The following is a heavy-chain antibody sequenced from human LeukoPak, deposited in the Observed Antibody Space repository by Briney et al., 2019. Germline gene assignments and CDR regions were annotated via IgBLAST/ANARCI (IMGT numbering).Heavy chain of an antibody. J-gene: IGHJ5*02. CDR3: ARVGDGSGSYYNVDWFDP. CDR2: IYSGGST. D-gene: IGHD3-10*01. CDR1: GFTVSSNY. Sequence: GGSLRLSCAASGFTVSSNYMSWVRQAPGKGLEWVSVIYSGGSTYYADSVKGRFTISRDNSKNTLYLQMNSLRAEDTAVYYCARVGDGSGSYYNVDWFDPWGRGTLVTVSS. V-gene: IGHV3-53*01.